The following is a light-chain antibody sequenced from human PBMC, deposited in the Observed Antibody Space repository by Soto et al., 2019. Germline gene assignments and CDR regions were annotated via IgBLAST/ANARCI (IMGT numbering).Light chain of an antibody. J-gene: IGLJ1*01. CDR2: LNSDGSH. CDR3: QTWGTGIQV. CDR1: SGHSSYA. V-gene: IGLV4-69*01. Sequence: QLVLTQSPSASASLGASVKLTCTLSSGHSSYAIAWHQQQLEKGPRYFMKLNSDGSHSKGDGIPDRFSGSSSGAERYLTISSLQSEDEADYYCQTWGTGIQVFGTGTKLTVL.